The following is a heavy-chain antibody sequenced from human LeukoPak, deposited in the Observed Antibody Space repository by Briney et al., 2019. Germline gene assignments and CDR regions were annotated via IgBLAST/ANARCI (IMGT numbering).Heavy chain of an antibody. J-gene: IGHJ4*02. V-gene: IGHV3-11*05. CDR1: TFTFSDDY. Sequence: GGSLRLSCTASTFTFSDDYMAWIRQAPGKGLEWVSPISPGSSYKYSADSVKGRFTISRDDAENSVYLQMNSLSVEDTAVYYCATERRGTFDFWGQGSLVTVSS. CDR2: ISPGSSYK. CDR3: ATERRGTFDF. D-gene: IGHD1-1*01.